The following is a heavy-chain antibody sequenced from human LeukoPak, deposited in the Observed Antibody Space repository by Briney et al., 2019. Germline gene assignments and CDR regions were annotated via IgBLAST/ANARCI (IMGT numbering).Heavy chain of an antibody. J-gene: IGHJ4*02. CDR1: GFTFSSYW. D-gene: IGHD3-9*01. CDR2: IKQDGSEK. Sequence: GGSLRLSCAASGFTFSSYWMSWVRQAPGKGLEWVANIKQDGSEKYYVDSVKGRFTISRDNAKNSLYLQMNSLRAEDTAVYYCARVLTIPSLVYDILTGFDYWGQGTLVTVSS. CDR3: ARVLTIPSLVYDILTGFDY. V-gene: IGHV3-7*03.